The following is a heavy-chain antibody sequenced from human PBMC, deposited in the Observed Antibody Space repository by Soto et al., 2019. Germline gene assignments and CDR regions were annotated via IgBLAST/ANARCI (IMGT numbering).Heavy chain of an antibody. CDR2: ISGSGGST. V-gene: IGHV3-23*01. CDR1: EFTFNSYA. J-gene: IGHJ6*02. D-gene: IGHD5-12*01. Sequence: PGGSVRLSCAASEFTFNSYAMSWVRQAPGKGLEWVSAISGSGGSTYYADSVKGRFTISRDNSKNTLYLQMNSLRADDTAVYYCAGSRINYYYGMDVWGQGTTVTVSS. CDR3: AGSRINYYYGMDV.